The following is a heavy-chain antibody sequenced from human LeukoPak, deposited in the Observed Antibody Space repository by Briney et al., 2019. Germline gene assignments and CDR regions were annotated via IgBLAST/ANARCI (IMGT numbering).Heavy chain of an antibody. CDR1: GFSLSASAVG. CDR3: APIGPALFGYDY. D-gene: IGHD3-3*01. V-gene: IGHV2-5*01. CDR2: IYWNDDK. Sequence: PGPTLVHPTQTLTLTCSFYGFSLSASAVGVGWIRQPPGKGLEWLALIYWNDDKRYIPSLMSKLTTTKDTSKNRVVLTTTNMDPVDTATYCCAPIGPALFGYDYWGQGTLVTVSS. J-gene: IGHJ4*02.